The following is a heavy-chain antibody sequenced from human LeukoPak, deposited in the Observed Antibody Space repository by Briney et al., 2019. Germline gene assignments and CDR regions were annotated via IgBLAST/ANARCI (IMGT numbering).Heavy chain of an antibody. CDR1: GGSISSGDYY. D-gene: IGHD3-16*01. CDR3: ASAYYELDAFDI. J-gene: IGHJ3*02. CDR2: IYYSGST. Sequence: SETLSLTCTVSGGSISSGDYYWSWIRQPPGKGLEWIGYIYYSGSTYYNPSLKSRVTISVDTSKNQFSLKLSSVTAADTAVYYCASAYYELDAFDIWGQGTMVTVSP. V-gene: IGHV4-30-4*01.